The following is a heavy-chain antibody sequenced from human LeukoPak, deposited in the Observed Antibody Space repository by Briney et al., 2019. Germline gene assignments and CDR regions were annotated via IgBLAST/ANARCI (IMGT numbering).Heavy chain of an antibody. V-gene: IGHV3-30*02. CDR3: AKARPGTHYYGMDV. D-gene: IGHD1-1*01. J-gene: IGHJ6*02. CDR2: LRAGGPYGTEK. CDR1: GFNFNTFI. Sequence: QPGGSLRLSCAASGFNFNTFIMHWVRQAPGKGLEWVTFLRAGGPYGTEKFYADSVKGRFTISTDNSKNTLFLEMNSLRAEDTAVYYCAKARPGTHYYGMDVWGQGTTVTVSS.